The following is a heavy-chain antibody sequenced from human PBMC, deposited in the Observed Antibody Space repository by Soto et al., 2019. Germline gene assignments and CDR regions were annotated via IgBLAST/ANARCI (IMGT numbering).Heavy chain of an antibody. CDR2: IIPIFGTA. J-gene: IGHJ6*02. CDR3: ARAVAGGVYYYYGMDV. Sequence: QVQLVQSGAEVKKPGSSVKVSCKASGGTFSSYAINWVRQAPGQGLEWMGGIIPIFGTADCAQKFQGRVTITADESTSTAYMELSSLRSEDTAVYYCARAVAGGVYYYYGMDVWGQGTTVTVSS. CDR1: GGTFSSYA. D-gene: IGHD6-19*01. V-gene: IGHV1-69*12.